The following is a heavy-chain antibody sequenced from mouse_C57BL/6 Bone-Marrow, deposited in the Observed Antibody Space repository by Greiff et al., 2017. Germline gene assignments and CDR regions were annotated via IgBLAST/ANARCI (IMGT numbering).Heavy chain of an antibody. J-gene: IGHJ4*01. CDR1: GFNIKDYY. CDR2: IDPENGDT. D-gene: IGHD1-2*01. Sequence: VQLQQSGAELVRPGASVKLSCTASGFNIKDYYMHWVKQRPEQGLEWIGWIDPENGDTEYASKFQGKATITADTSSNTAYMQLSSLTSEDTAVYCCGYENAMDYWGQGTSVTVSS. CDR3: GYENAMDY. V-gene: IGHV14-4*01.